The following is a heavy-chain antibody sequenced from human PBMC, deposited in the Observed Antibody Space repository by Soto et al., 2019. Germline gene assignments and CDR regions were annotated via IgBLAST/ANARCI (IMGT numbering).Heavy chain of an antibody. J-gene: IGHJ4*02. CDR2: ISGSGGST. CDR3: AKGPWPRNSERVY. CDR1: GFTFSSYA. V-gene: IGHV3-23*01. D-gene: IGHD5-12*01. Sequence: GGSLRLSCAASGFTFSSYAMSWVRQAPGKGLEWVSLISGSGGSTFYADSVKGRFTISRDNSKNTLYLQMSSLRAEDTAIYYCAKGPWPRNSERVYWGQGTLVTVSS.